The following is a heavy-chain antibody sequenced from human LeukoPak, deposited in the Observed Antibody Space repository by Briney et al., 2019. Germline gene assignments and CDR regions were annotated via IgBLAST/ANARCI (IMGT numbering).Heavy chain of an antibody. J-gene: IGHJ5*02. V-gene: IGHV3-53*01. D-gene: IGHD2-2*02. CDR2: IDAGGST. CDR3: ARVALYQSLPFDL. Sequence: GGSLRLSCSASGFTVYNTYISWVRQAPGKGLEWVSFIDAGGSTDYADSVKGRFTISRDNSNNTLYLQMNSLRAEDTAVYSCARVALYQSLPFDLWGQGSLVTVSS. CDR1: GFTVYNTY.